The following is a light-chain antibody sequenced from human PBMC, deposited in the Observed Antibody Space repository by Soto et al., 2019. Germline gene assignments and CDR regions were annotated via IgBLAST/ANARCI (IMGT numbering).Light chain of an antibody. CDR3: QQRSNWPPIT. CDR1: QSVSSY. CDR2: DAS. J-gene: IGKJ5*01. V-gene: IGKV3-11*01. Sequence: EIVLTQSPATLSLSPVERATLSCRASQSVSSYLAWYQQKPGQAPRLLIYDASYRATGIPARFSGSGSGTDFTLPISSLEPEDFAVYYCQQRSNWPPITFGQGTRLEIK.